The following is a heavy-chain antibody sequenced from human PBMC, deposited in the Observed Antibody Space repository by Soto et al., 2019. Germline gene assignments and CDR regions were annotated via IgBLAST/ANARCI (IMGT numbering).Heavy chain of an antibody. CDR3: ARAGSCSGGSCYSSYYMDV. D-gene: IGHD2-15*01. CDR2: INHSGST. J-gene: IGHJ6*03. V-gene: IGHV4-34*01. Sequence: PSETLSLTCAVYGGSFSGYYWSWIRQPPGKGLEWIGEINHSGSTNYNPSLKSRVTISVDTSKNQFSLKLSSVTAADTAVYYCARAGSCSGGSCYSSYYMDVWGKGTTVTV. CDR1: GGSFSGYY.